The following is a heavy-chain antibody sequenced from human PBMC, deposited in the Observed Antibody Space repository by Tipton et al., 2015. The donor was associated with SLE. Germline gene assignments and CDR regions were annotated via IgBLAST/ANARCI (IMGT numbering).Heavy chain of an antibody. Sequence: TLSLTCTVSGGSISSSSYYWGWIRQPPGKGLEWIGSIYYSGSTYYNPSLKSRVTISVDTSKNHFSLKLSSVTAADTAVYYCARHDTNYGRNWFDPWGQGTLVTVSS. J-gene: IGHJ5*02. CDR2: IYYSGST. CDR3: ARHDTNYGRNWFDP. V-gene: IGHV4-39*01. D-gene: IGHD2-8*01. CDR1: GGSISSSSYY.